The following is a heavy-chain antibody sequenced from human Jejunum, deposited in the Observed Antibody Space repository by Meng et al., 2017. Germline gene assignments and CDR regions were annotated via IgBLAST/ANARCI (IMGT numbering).Heavy chain of an antibody. D-gene: IGHD6-19*01. J-gene: IGHJ3*02. Sequence: GGSLRLSCAASGFTFSSSAMTWVRQAPGKGLEWVSAISGGGGSTNYADSVKGRFTISRDNSKNTLYLQMNSLRAEDTALYYCAKDFRGAVADAFDIWGQGTMVTVSS. CDR3: AKDFRGAVADAFDI. V-gene: IGHV3-23*01. CDR2: ISGGGGST. CDR1: GFTFSSSA.